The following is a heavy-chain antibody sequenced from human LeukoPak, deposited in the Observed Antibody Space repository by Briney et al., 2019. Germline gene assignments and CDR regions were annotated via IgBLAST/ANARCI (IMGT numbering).Heavy chain of an antibody. Sequence: ASVKVSCKASGGTFSSYAISWVRQAPGQGLEWMGRIIPILGIANYAQKFQGRVTITADKSTSTAYMELSSLRSEDTAVYYCARETKSLIVVHYYGMDVWGQGTTVTVSS. CDR3: ARETKSLIVVHYYGMDV. CDR1: GGTFSSYA. V-gene: IGHV1-69*04. CDR2: IIPILGIA. J-gene: IGHJ6*02. D-gene: IGHD3-22*01.